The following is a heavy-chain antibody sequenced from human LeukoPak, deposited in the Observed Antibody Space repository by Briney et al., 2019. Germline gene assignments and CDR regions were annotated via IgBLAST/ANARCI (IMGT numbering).Heavy chain of an antibody. CDR3: ARERKLLWFGETPGRIFDY. CDR1: GGSISSYY. V-gene: IGHV4-59*01. J-gene: IGHJ4*02. Sequence: PSETLSLTCTVSGGSISSYYWSWIRQPPGKGLEWIGYIYYSGSTNYNPSLKSRVTISVDTSKNQFSLKLSSVTAADTAVYYCARERKLLWFGETPGRIFDYWGQGTLVTVSS. CDR2: IYYSGST. D-gene: IGHD3-10*01.